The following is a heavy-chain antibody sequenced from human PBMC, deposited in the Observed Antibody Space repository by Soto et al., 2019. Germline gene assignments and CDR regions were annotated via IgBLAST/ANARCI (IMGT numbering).Heavy chain of an antibody. V-gene: IGHV1-2*02. CDR2: INPNSGGT. CDR1: GYTFTGYY. Sequence: ASVKVCCKDSGYTFTGYYMHWVRQAHGQGLEWMGWINPNSGGTNYAQKFQGRVTMTRDTSISTAYMELSRLRSDDTAVYYCANLEGLRSPLGMDVWGQGTTVNGSS. J-gene: IGHJ6*02. D-gene: IGHD5-12*01. CDR3: ANLEGLRSPLGMDV.